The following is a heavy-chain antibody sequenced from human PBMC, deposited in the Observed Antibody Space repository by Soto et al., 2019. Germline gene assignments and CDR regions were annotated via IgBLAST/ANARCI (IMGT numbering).Heavy chain of an antibody. J-gene: IGHJ4*02. CDR1: GFTFSSYS. V-gene: IGHV3-48*01. CDR3: AKSPGMYYYDSSGYYHYDY. D-gene: IGHD3-22*01. CDR2: ISSSTI. Sequence: GGSLRLSCAASGFTFSSYSMNWVRQAPGKGLEWVSYISSSTIYYADSVKGRFTISRDNSKNTLYLQMNSLRAEDTAVYYCAKSPGMYYYDSSGYYHYDYWGQGTLVTVS.